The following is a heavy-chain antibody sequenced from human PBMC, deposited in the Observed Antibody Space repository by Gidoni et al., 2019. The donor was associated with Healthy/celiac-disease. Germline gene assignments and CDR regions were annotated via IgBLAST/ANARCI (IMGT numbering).Heavy chain of an antibody. CDR1: GFILRSYG. Sequence: QVQLVESGGGVVQPGRALRLSCAASGFILRSYGMPWVRQAPGKGLEWVAVIWYDGSNKYYADSGKGRFTSSRDNSKNTLYLQMNSLRAEDTAVYYCARDLKSSGWYFRDYYYGMDVWGQGTTVTVSS. J-gene: IGHJ6*02. V-gene: IGHV3-33*01. D-gene: IGHD6-19*01. CDR2: IWYDGSNK. CDR3: ARDLKSSGWYFRDYYYGMDV.